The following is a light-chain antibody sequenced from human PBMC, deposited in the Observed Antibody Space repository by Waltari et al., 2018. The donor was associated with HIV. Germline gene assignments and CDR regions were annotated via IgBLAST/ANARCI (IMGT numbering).Light chain of an antibody. CDR2: KSS. Sequence: DIQMNQIPSTLSASVGDRITITCRASQSIHFWLAWYQQKPGKAPILLIYKSSNLDTGVPSRFSGSGSGTEFTLTITSLQPEDFATYYCQQYDKYSGTFGPGTKVDIK. CDR1: QSIHFW. V-gene: IGKV1-5*03. J-gene: IGKJ3*01. CDR3: QQYDKYSGT.